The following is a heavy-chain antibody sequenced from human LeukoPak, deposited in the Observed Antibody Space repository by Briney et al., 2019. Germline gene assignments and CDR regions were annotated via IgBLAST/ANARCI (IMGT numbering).Heavy chain of an antibody. Sequence: PGGSLRLSCAASGFSFSNYAMSWVRQAPGKGLEWVSAISGSGASTYYADSVKGRLTISRDNSKQTLFLQMNSLRAEDTAVYYCAKDLGYCSSTSCLFDYWGQGTLLSVSS. CDR3: AKDLGYCSSTSCLFDY. CDR1: GFSFSNYA. V-gene: IGHV3-23*01. J-gene: IGHJ4*02. CDR2: ISGSGAST. D-gene: IGHD2-2*01.